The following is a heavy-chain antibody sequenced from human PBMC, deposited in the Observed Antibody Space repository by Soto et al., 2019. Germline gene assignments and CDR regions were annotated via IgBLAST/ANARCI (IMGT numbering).Heavy chain of an antibody. CDR3: ATDKYGAGRVGVHS. CDR1: GGTSTIYT. Sequence: QVQLVQSGAEVKKPGASLRVSCETSGGTSTIYTITWVRQAPGQGLQWMGRIVPTLRITNYAQEFQGRLTITADSSMSTAHIELTSLTSEDTAVYYCATDKYGAGRVGVHSWGQGTLVTVSS. D-gene: IGHD1-26*01. CDR2: IVPTLRIT. V-gene: IGHV1-69*08. J-gene: IGHJ5*02.